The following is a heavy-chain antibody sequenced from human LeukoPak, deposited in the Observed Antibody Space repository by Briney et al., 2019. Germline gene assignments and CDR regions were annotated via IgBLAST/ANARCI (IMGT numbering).Heavy chain of an antibody. V-gene: IGHV4-4*07. CDR3: ARVEYYYGSGGRYYHYMDV. CDR1: GGSISSYY. D-gene: IGHD3-10*01. CDR2: FYTSGST. J-gene: IGHJ6*03. Sequence: PSETLSLTCTVSGGSISSYYWSWIRQPAGKGLEWIGCFYTSGSTNYNPSLKSRVTMSVDTSKNQFSLKLSSVTAADTAVYYCARVEYYYGSGGRYYHYMDVWGKGTTVTISS.